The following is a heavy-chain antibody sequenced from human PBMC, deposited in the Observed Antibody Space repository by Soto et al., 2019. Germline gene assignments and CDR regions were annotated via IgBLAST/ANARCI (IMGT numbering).Heavy chain of an antibody. CDR2: IWYDGSNK. D-gene: IGHD6-13*01. J-gene: IGHJ4*02. CDR1: GFTFSSYG. V-gene: IGHV3-33*01. Sequence: GGSLRLSCAASGFTFSSYGMHWVRQAPGKGLEWVAVIWYDGSNKYYADSVKGRFTISRDNSKNTLYLQMNSLRAEDTAVYYCARDSSSWYRAFDYWGQGTLVTVSS. CDR3: ARDSSSWYRAFDY.